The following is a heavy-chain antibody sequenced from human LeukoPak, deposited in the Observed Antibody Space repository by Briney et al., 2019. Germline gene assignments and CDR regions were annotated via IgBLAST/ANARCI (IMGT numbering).Heavy chain of an antibody. CDR1: GFTFSSYS. D-gene: IGHD5-12*01. CDR3: ASNIVVTPDSRDY. Sequence: GGSLRLSCAASGFTFSSYSMNWVRQAPGKGLEWVSFISSGSSTIYYADSVKGRFTISRDNAKNSLYLQMSSLRAEDTAVYYCASNIVVTPDSRDYWGQGTLVTVSS. J-gene: IGHJ4*02. CDR2: ISSGSSTI. V-gene: IGHV3-48*01.